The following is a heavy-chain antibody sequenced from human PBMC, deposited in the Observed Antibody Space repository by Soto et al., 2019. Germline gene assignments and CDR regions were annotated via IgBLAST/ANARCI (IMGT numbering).Heavy chain of an antibody. CDR1: GFSLSNARMG. Sequence: QVTWKESGPVLVKPTETLTLTCTVSGFSLSNARMGVSWIRQPPGKALEWLAHIFSNDEKSYSTSLKSRLTISKDTSKSQVVLTMTNMDPVDTATYYCARSYSSSWYHYYGMDVWGQGTTVTVSS. CDR2: IFSNDEK. CDR3: ARSYSSSWYHYYGMDV. V-gene: IGHV2-26*01. J-gene: IGHJ6*02. D-gene: IGHD6-13*01.